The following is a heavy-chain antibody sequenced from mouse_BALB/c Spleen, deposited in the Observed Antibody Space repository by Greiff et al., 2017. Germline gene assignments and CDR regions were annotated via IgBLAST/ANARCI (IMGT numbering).Heavy chain of an antibody. CDR3: ARNGDSSGTFAY. CDR1: GFSLSSYS. D-gene: IGHD3-2*01. Sequence: VQLVESGPGLVAPSQSLSITCTVSGFSLSSYSVHWVRQPPGKGLEWLGMIWGGGSTDYNSALKSRLSISKDNSKSQVFLKMNSLQTDDTAMYYCARNGDSSGTFAYWGQGTLVTVSA. V-gene: IGHV2-6-4*01. J-gene: IGHJ3*01. CDR2: IWGGGST.